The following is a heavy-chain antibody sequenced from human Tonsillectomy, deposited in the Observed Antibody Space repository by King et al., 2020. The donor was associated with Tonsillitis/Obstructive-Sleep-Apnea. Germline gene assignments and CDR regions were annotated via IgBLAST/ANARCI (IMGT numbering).Heavy chain of an antibody. CDR3: ARMGLGTFDY. J-gene: IGHJ4*02. CDR2: IKIKTDGGTA. V-gene: IGHV3-15*01. Sequence: VQLVESGGGLVQPGGSLRLSCEASGFTLSNAWMTWVRQAPGKGLEWVGRIKIKTDGGTADYAAPVKGRFTISRDDSKNTLHLQMNILKTEDTAVYYCARMGLGTFDYWGQGTLVTVSS. CDR1: GFTLSNAW. D-gene: IGHD2-8*01.